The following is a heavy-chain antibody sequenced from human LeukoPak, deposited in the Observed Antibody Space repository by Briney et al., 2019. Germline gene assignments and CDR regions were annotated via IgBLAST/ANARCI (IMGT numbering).Heavy chain of an antibody. Sequence: GGSLRLSCAASGFTFSSFNMNWVRQTPGKGLEWVSSISSRQNDVQYADSLEGRFTISRDNAKKSLYLQMNSLRAEDTAVYYCARGSSAGASLRHDYWGQGTLVTVSS. D-gene: IGHD1-26*01. J-gene: IGHJ4*02. CDR1: GFTFSSFN. CDR2: ISSRQNDV. CDR3: ARGSSAGASLRHDY. V-gene: IGHV3-21*01.